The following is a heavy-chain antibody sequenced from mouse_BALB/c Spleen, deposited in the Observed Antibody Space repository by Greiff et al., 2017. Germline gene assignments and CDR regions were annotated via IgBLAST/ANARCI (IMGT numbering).Heavy chain of an antibody. J-gene: IGHJ1*01. CDR3: ARRSPGYYGSSLSEYFDV. D-gene: IGHD1-1*01. Sequence: EVKVVESGGGLVQPGGSRKLSCAASGFTFSSFGMHWVRQAPEKGLEWVAYISSGSSTIYYADTVKGRFTISRDNPKNTLFLQMTSLRSEDTAMYYCARRSPGYYGSSLSEYFDVWGAGTTVTVSS. CDR2: ISSGSSTI. CDR1: GFTFSSFG. V-gene: IGHV5-17*02.